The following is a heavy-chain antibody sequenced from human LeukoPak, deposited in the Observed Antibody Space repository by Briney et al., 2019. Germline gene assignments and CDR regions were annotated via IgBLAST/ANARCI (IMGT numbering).Heavy chain of an antibody. V-gene: IGHV4-39*01. CDR1: GGSISSSSYY. J-gene: IGHJ4*02. CDR3: ARRPFYYYDSSGYYDY. D-gene: IGHD3-22*01. CDR2: IYYSGST. Sequence: SETLSLTCTVSGGSISSSSYYWGWIRQPPGKGLEWIGSIYYSGSTYYNPSLKSRVTISVDTSKNQFSLKLSSVTAADTAVYYCARRPFYYYDSSGYYDYWGQGALVTVSS.